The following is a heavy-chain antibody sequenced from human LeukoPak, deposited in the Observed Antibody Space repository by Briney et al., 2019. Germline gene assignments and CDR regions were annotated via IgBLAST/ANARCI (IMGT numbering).Heavy chain of an antibody. J-gene: IGHJ5*02. CDR2: INHSGST. D-gene: IGHD6-13*01. V-gene: IGHV4-34*01. CDR3: ARGQLGQQPVRWTAHSKKNWFDP. CDR1: GGSFSGYY. Sequence: SETLSLTCAVYGGSFSGYYWSWIRQPPGKGLEWIGEINHSGSTNYNPSLKSRVTISVDTSKNQFSLKLSSVTAADTAVYYCARGQLGQQPVRWTAHSKKNWFDPWGQGTLVTVSS.